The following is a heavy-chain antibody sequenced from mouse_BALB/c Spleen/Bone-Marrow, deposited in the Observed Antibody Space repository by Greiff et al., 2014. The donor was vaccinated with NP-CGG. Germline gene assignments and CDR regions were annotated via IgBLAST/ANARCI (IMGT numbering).Heavy chain of an antibody. CDR3: TRVIYYGYAWFAY. Sequence: EVQLQQSGTVLARPGASVKMSCKASGYTFTSHWMHWVKQRPGQGLEWIGAIYPGNSDTSYNQKFKGKAKLTAVTSTSTAYMELSSLTNEDSAVYYCTRVIYYGYAWFAYWGQGTLVTVSA. D-gene: IGHD2-2*01. V-gene: IGHV1-5*01. J-gene: IGHJ3*01. CDR1: GYTFTSHW. CDR2: IYPGNSDT.